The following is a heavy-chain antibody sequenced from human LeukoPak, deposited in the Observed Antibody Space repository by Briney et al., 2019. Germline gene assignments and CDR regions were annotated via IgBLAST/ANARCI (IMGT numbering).Heavy chain of an antibody. CDR2: IYWYDDK. CDR1: GFSLSTRGVG. Sequence: SAPTLVKPTPTLTLTCTLSGFSLSTRGVGVGWIRPPTGKALKWLAIIYWYDDKRNSPSLKSRLTTTKDTSKNQMVLTMTNMDPVDTATYYCAHAGIAAAGVEYWGQGTLVTVSS. D-gene: IGHD6-13*01. CDR3: AHAGIAAAGVEY. V-gene: IGHV2-5*01. J-gene: IGHJ4*02.